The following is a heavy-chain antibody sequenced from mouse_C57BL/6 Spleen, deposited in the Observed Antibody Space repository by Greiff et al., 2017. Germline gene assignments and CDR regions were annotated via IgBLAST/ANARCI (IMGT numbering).Heavy chain of an antibody. V-gene: IGHV10-3*01. J-gene: IGHJ3*01. D-gene: IGHD1-1*02. CDR1: GFTFNTYA. CDR3: VRGEGYGGAQGFAY. CDR2: IRSKSSNYAT. Sequence: EVQVVESGGGLVQPKGSLKLSCAASGFTFNTYAMHWVRQAPGKGLEWVARIRSKSSNYATYYADSVKDRFTISRDDSQSRLYLQMNNLKTEDTAMYYCVRGEGYGGAQGFAYWGQGALVTVSA.